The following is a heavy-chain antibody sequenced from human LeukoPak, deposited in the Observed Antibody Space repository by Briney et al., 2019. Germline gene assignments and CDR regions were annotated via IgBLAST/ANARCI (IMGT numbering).Heavy chain of an antibody. V-gene: IGHV4-39*01. CDR2: IYYSGST. J-gene: IGHJ4*02. D-gene: IGHD6-13*01. CDR1: GGSISNSSYY. CDR3: AGSIAAAGSFDY. Sequence: SETLSLTCTVSGGSISNSSYYRGWIRQPPGKGLEWIGSIYYSGSTYYNPSLKSRVTISVDTSKNQFSLKLSSVTAADTAVYYCAGSIAAAGSFDYWGQGTLVTVSS.